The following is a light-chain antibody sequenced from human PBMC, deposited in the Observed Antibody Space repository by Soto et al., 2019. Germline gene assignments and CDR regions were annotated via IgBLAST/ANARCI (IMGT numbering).Light chain of an antibody. J-gene: IGKJ5*01. CDR1: QSVSSY. CDR2: DAS. CDR3: QQRSKWPIT. Sequence: EIVLTQSPATLSLSPGERATLSCRASQSVSSYLAWYQQKPGQAPRLLIYDASNRAAGIPARCSGSGSGTDFTLTISSLEPEVFAVYYCQQRSKWPITFGQGTRLEIK. V-gene: IGKV3-11*01.